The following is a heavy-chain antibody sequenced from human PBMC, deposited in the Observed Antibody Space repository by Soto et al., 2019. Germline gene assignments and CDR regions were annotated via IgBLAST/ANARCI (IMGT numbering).Heavy chain of an antibody. Sequence: QVQLQESGPGLVKPSQTLSLTCTVSGGSIKNSGYYWSWIRQHPEKGLEWIGYISYSGSTDYAPSLKSRVTMSVDTSKNQFFLNLASVTDADTAVYYCGRDAVTKRDFYYYGMDVWGRGTTVTVSS. V-gene: IGHV4-31*03. D-gene: IGHD4-4*01. J-gene: IGHJ6*02. CDR1: GGSIKNSGYY. CDR2: ISYSGST. CDR3: GRDAVTKRDFYYYGMDV.